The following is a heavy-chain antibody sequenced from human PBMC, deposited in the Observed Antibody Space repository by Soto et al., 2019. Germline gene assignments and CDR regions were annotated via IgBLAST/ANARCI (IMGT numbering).Heavy chain of an antibody. CDR3: ARNFGSWTFDY. D-gene: IGHD1-26*01. CDR2: INAGNGNT. Sequence: ASVKVSCKASGYTFTSYAMHWVRQAPGQRLEWMGWINAGNGNTKYSQKFQGRVTITRDTSASTAYMELSSLRPEDTAVYYCARNFGSWTFDYWGQGTLVTVSS. J-gene: IGHJ4*02. V-gene: IGHV1-3*01. CDR1: GYTFTSYA.